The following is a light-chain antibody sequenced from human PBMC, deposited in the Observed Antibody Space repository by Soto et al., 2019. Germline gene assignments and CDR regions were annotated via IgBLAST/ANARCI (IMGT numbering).Light chain of an antibody. CDR3: SSYTSSNTVL. CDR1: SSDVGAYNY. V-gene: IGLV2-14*03. J-gene: IGLJ2*01. Sequence: QSALTQPASVSGSPGRSITISCTGTSSDVGAYNYVSWFQQYSGKAPKLIVYDVTNRPSGVPDRFSGSKSGSTASLIISGLQAEDEADYYCSSYTSSNTVLFGGGTKLTVL. CDR2: DVT.